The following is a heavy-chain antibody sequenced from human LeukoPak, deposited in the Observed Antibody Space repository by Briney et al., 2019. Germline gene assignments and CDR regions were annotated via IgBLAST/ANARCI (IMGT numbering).Heavy chain of an antibody. V-gene: IGHV4-34*01. CDR2: INHSGST. CDR3: ARLRSYYYGMDV. Sequence: SETLSLTCAVYGGSFSGYYWSWIRQPPGKGLEWIGEINHSGSTNYNPSLKSRVTISVDTSKNQFSLKLTSVTAADTAFYYCARLRSYYYGMDVWGQGTTVTVSS. CDR1: GGSFSGYY. J-gene: IGHJ6*02.